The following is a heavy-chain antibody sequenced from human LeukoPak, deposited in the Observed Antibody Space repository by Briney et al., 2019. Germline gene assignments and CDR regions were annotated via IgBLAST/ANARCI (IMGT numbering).Heavy chain of an antibody. V-gene: IGHV1-2*04. J-gene: IGHJ4*02. D-gene: IGHD3-3*01. CDR1: GYTFTGYY. CDR2: INPNSGGT. CDR3: ARGAIFGVVINHFDY. Sequence: ASVKVSCKASGYTFTGYYVHWVRQAPGQGLEWMGWINPNSGGTNYAQKFQGWVTMTRDTCISTAYMELSRLRSDDTAVYYCARGAIFGVVINHFDYWGQGTLVTVSS.